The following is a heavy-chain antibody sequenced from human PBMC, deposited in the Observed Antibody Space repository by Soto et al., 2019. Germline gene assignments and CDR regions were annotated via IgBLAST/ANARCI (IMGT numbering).Heavy chain of an antibody. J-gene: IGHJ4*02. Sequence: QVQLVQSGAEVKKPGSSVKVSCKASGDTFNFYTINWVRQAPGLGLEWMGRFNPILSMSNSALRFQGRVTITADNSTSTAYMVLSSLRSDDTAVYYCATSFGSGYRAFDYWGQGVLVTVSS. V-gene: IGHV1-69*02. CDR3: ATSFGSGYRAFDY. CDR2: FNPILSMS. CDR1: GDTFNFYT. D-gene: IGHD3-10*01.